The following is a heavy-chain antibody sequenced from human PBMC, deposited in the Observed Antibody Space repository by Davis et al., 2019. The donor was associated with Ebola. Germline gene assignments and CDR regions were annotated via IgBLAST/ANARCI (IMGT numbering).Heavy chain of an antibody. J-gene: IGHJ4*02. Sequence: MPGGSLRLSCTVSGGSISSSSYYWGWIRQPPGKGLEWIGSIYYSGSTYYNPSLKSRVTISVDTSKNQFSLKLSSVTAADTAVYYCATTSSSWYELDYWGQGTLVTVSS. CDR1: GGSISSSSYY. V-gene: IGHV4-39*01. CDR3: ATTSSSWYELDY. D-gene: IGHD6-13*01. CDR2: IYYSGST.